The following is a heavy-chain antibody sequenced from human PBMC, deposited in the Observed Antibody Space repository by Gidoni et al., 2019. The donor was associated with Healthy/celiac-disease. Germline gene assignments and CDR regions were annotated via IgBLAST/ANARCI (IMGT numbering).Heavy chain of an antibody. V-gene: IGHV1-18*01. D-gene: IGHD1-26*01. CDR2: ISDYNGKT. CDR3: ARDLIPYMGGDFQH. J-gene: IGHJ1*01. CDR1: GETCTSYG. Sequence: QVQLVQSGAEVKKPGASVKVSCKASGETCTSYGISWVRQAPGQGLEVMGWISDYNGKTNYAHQLQGRVTMTTDTSTSTAYMELRSLRSDDSAVYYCARDLIPYMGGDFQHWGQGTLVTVSS.